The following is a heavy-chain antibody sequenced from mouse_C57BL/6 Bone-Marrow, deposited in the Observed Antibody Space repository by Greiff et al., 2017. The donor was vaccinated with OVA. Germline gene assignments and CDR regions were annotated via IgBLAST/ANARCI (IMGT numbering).Heavy chain of an antibody. CDR1: GYTFTSYG. J-gene: IGHJ3*01. CDR3: ARRGDGAWFAY. Sequence: VQLQQSGAELARPGASVKLSCKASGYTFTSYGISWVKQRTGQGLEWIGEIYPRSGNTYYNEKVKGKPTRTADKSSSTAYMELRSLTSEDSAVYFCARRGDGAWFAYWGQGTLVTVSA. V-gene: IGHV1-81*01. CDR2: IYPRSGNT.